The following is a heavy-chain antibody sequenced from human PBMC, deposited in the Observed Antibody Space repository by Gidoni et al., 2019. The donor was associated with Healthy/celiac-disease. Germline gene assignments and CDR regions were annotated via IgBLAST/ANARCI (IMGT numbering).Heavy chain of an antibody. CDR3: AKRGEYQLLSDAFDI. V-gene: IGHV3-23*01. CDR2: ISGSGGST. Sequence: EVQLLESGGGLVQPGGSLGLSCAASGFTFSSYAMSWVRLSPGKGLELVSAISGSGGSTYYADSVKGRFTISRDNSKNTLYLQMNSLRAEDTAVYYCAKRGEYQLLSDAFDIWGQGTMVTVSS. J-gene: IGHJ3*02. D-gene: IGHD2-2*01. CDR1: GFTFSSYA.